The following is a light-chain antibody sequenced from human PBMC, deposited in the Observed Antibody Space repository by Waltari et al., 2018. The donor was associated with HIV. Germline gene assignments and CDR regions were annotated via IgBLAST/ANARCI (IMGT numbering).Light chain of an antibody. J-gene: IGKJ1*01. Sequence: EIVMTQSPATLSVSPGERATLSCRASQCVSSNLAWYQQKPGQAPRLLIYGASTRATGIPARFGGSGSGTEFTLTISSLQSEDFAVYYCQQYNNWTFGQGTKVEIK. CDR2: GAS. CDR1: QCVSSN. CDR3: QQYNNWT. V-gene: IGKV3-15*01.